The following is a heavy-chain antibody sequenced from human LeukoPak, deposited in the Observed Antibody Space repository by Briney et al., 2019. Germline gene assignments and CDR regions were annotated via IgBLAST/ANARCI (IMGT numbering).Heavy chain of an antibody. Sequence: SVKVSCKASGGTFSSYAISWVRQAPGQGLEWMGGIIPIFGTANYAQKFQGRVTITADESTSTAYKELSSLRSEDTAVYYCARHGTGDPEFDYWGQGTLVTVSS. J-gene: IGHJ4*02. V-gene: IGHV1-69*13. CDR2: IIPIFGTA. D-gene: IGHD1-14*01. CDR1: GGTFSSYA. CDR3: ARHGTGDPEFDY.